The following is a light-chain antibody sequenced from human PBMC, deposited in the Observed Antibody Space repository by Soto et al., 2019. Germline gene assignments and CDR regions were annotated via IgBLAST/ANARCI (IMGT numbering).Light chain of an antibody. CDR2: NDN. CDR3: CSYARNYTWV. V-gene: IGLV1-44*01. J-gene: IGLJ3*02. CDR1: SSNIGSGT. Sequence: QAVVTQPPSASGTPGQRVTFSCSGSSSNIGSGTVNWYQQLPGTAPKLLIYNDNQRPSGVPDRFSGSKSGTSASLAISGLQSEDEADYYCCSYARNYTWVFGGGTKLTVL.